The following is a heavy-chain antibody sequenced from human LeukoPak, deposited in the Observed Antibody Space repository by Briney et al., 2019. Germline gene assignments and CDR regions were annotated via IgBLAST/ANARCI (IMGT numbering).Heavy chain of an antibody. CDR3: RAVAGIGDAFDI. Sequence: PGGSLRLSCAASGFTFSSYAMHWVRQAPGKGLEWVAVISYDGSNKYYADSVKGRFTISRDNSKNTLYLQMNSLRAEDTAVYYCRAVAGIGDAFDIWGQGTMVTVSS. CDR2: ISYDGSNK. V-gene: IGHV3-30*04. D-gene: IGHD6-19*01. CDR1: GFTFSSYA. J-gene: IGHJ3*02.